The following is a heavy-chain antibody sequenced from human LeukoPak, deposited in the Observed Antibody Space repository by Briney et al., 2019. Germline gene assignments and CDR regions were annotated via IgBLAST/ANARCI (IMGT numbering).Heavy chain of an antibody. Sequence: GGSLRLSCAASGFTVSSNYMSCVRQAPGKGLEWVSVIYSGDSTYYADSVKGRFTISRDNSKNTLYLQMNSLRAEDTAVYYCARDSYYDSSGYHNYWGQGTLVTVSS. V-gene: IGHV3-53*01. D-gene: IGHD3-22*01. J-gene: IGHJ4*02. CDR3: ARDSYYDSSGYHNY. CDR1: GFTVSSNY. CDR2: IYSGDST.